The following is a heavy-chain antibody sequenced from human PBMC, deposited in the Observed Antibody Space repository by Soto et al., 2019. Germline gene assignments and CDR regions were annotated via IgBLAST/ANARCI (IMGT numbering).Heavy chain of an antibody. V-gene: IGHV4-4*02. CDR1: GGSISSSNW. CDR2: IFHSGST. CDR3: ARDRGDGYNPYWYFDL. Sequence: QVQLQESGPGLVKPSGTLSLTCAVSGGSISSSNWWSWVRQPPGKGLEWIGEIFHSGSTNYNPSLKSRVTISVDKSKNQFSLKLSSVTAADTAVYYCARDRGDGYNPYWYFDLWGRGTLVTVSS. J-gene: IGHJ2*01. D-gene: IGHD5-12*01.